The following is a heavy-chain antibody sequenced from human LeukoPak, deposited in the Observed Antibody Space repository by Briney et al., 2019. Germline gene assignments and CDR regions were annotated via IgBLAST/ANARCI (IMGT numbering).Heavy chain of an antibody. CDR2: ISAYNGNT. J-gene: IGHJ4*02. CDR1: GYTFTSYG. D-gene: IGHD2-2*01. CDR3: ARVGGVVVPAALYFDY. V-gene: IGHV1-18*01. Sequence: ASVKVSCKASGYTFTSYGISWVRQAPGQGLEWMGGISAYNGNTNYAQKLQGRVTMTTDTSTSTAYMELRSLRSDDTAVYYCARVGGVVVPAALYFDYWGQGTLVTVSS.